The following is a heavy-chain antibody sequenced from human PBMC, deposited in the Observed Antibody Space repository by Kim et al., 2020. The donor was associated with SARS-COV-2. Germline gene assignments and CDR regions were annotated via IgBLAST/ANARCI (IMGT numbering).Heavy chain of an antibody. J-gene: IGHJ3*02. Sequence: ADSVKGRFTISIDNSKTTLYLQMNSLRAEDTAVYYCAIPVTTDGSDAFDIWGQGTMVTVSS. V-gene: IGHV3-23*01. CDR3: AIPVTTDGSDAFDI. D-gene: IGHD4-17*01.